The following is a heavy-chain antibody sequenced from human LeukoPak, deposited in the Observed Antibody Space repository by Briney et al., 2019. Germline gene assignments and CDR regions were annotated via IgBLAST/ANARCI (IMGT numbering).Heavy chain of an antibody. Sequence: GGSLRLSCAASGFALGTYSMNWVRQAPGKGLQWVSYISSSGYITYYADSVRGRFPISRDNANNSLYLQMNSLRDEDTAVYYCARGCWGSTTCHNWFDPWGQGTLVTVSS. V-gene: IGHV3-48*02. CDR1: GFALGTYS. CDR3: ARGCWGSTTCHNWFDP. D-gene: IGHD2-2*01. CDR2: ISSSGYIT. J-gene: IGHJ5*02.